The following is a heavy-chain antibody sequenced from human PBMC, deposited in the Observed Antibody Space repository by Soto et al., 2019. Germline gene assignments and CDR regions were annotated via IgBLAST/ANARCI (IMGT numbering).Heavy chain of an antibody. CDR1: GGSFSAYY. V-gene: IGHV4-34*01. J-gene: IGHJ4*02. CDR3: AKGKHPDY. Sequence: QVQLHRWGAGLLKPSETLSLTCAVYGGSFSAYYWSWIRQPPGKGLEWIGEIKHSGSTNYNPSLKSRVTISADTSKNQFSLKLSSVTAADTAVYYCAKGKHPDYWGQGTLVTVSS. CDR2: IKHSGST.